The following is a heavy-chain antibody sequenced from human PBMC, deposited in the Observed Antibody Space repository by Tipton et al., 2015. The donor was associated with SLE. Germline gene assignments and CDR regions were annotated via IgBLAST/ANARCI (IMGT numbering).Heavy chain of an antibody. V-gene: IGHV4-59*12. CDR1: GGSISSYY. D-gene: IGHD1-26*01. CDR3: ASEGYTGSFDY. CDR2: IYYSGST. J-gene: IGHJ4*02. Sequence: TLSLTCTVSGGSISSYYWSWIRQPPGKGLEWIGYIYYSGSTYYNPSLKSRVTISVDTSKNQFSLKLSSVTAADTAVYYCASEGYTGSFDYWGQGTLVTVSS.